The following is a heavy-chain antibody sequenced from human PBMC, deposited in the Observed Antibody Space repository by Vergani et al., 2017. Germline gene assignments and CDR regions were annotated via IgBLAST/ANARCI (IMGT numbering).Heavy chain of an antibody. CDR3: AKVGRSEVAGTFGAFDI. D-gene: IGHD6-19*01. V-gene: IGHV3-15*05. CDR1: GLNFNDAW. CDR2: VISKKDGGRA. Sequence: EVQLVESGGGLLKPGDHVRLSCAVSGLNFNDAWMTWVRQAPGKGLEWLGRVISKKDGGRADYSPHVKGTITISRDNSKNTLFLHMNSLRPEDTAVYYCAKVGRSEVAGTFGAFDIWGQGTMVTVSS. J-gene: IGHJ3*02.